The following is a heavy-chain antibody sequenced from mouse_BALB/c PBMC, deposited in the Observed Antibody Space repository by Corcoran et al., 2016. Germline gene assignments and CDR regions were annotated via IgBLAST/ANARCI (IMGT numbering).Heavy chain of an antibody. CDR2: IDPANGNT. V-gene: IGHV14-3*02. Sequence: EVQLQQSGAELVKPGASVKLSCTASGFNIKDTYMHWVKQRPDQGLEWIGRIDPANGNTKYDPKFQGKATITADTSSNTAYLHLSSLTSEDTAVYYCDNWDWYFDVVGAGTTVTVSS. J-gene: IGHJ1*01. CDR1: GFNIKDTY. CDR3: DNWDWYFDV. D-gene: IGHD4-1*01.